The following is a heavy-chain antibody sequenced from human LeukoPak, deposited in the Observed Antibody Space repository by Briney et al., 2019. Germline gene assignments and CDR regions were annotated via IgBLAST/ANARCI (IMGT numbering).Heavy chain of an antibody. CDR1: GFTFSSYA. Sequence: GGSLRLSCAASGFTFSSYAMHWVRQAPGKGLEWVAVISYDGSNKYYADSVKGRFTISRDNSKNTLYLQMNSLRAEDTAVYYCAKGPGGYYDSSGYEYYFDYWGQGTLVTVSS. CDR2: ISYDGSNK. D-gene: IGHD3-22*01. CDR3: AKGPGGYYDSSGYEYYFDY. J-gene: IGHJ4*02. V-gene: IGHV3-30-3*01.